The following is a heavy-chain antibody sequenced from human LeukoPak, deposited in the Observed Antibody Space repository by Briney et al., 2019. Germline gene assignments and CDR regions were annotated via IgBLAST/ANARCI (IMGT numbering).Heavy chain of an antibody. D-gene: IGHD6-13*01. J-gene: IGHJ4*02. CDR2: ISGSGGST. V-gene: IGHV3-23*01. CDR3: AKCYGPGIAAAGTVY. Sequence: PGGSLRLSCAASGFTFSSYAMSWVRQAPGKGLEWVSAISGSGGSTYYADSVKGRFTISSDNSKNTLYLQMNSLRAEDTAVYYCAKCYGPGIAAAGTVYWGQGTLVTVSS. CDR1: GFTFSSYA.